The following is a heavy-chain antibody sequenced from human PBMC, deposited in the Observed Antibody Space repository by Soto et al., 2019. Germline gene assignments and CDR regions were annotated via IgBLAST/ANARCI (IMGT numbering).Heavy chain of an antibody. J-gene: IGHJ4*02. CDR2: INAGNGNT. CDR3: ARQGTSGEFFDY. Sequence: QVQLVQSGAEVKKSGASVKVSCKASGYTFTSHAMHWVRQAPGQRLEYMGWINAGNGNTKYSLKFQGRVTITRDTSATTAYMELSGLRSEDTAVYYFARQGTSGEFFDYWGQGTLVTVSS. V-gene: IGHV1-3*01. CDR1: GYTFTSHA. D-gene: IGHD1-7*01.